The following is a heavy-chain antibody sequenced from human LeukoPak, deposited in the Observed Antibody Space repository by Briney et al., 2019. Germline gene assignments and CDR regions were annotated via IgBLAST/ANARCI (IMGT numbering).Heavy chain of an antibody. CDR3: AKDIGERGYSVH. V-gene: IGHV3-43*02. D-gene: IGHD5/OR15-5a*01. CDR2: ISGDGGTT. CDR1: GFTFRNAW. Sequence: GGSLRLSCAASGFTFRNAWMSWVRQAPGKGLEWVPLISGDGGTTYYADSVRGRFTISRHNSKNSLYLQMNSLRTEDTAFYYCAKDIGERGYSVHWGQGTLVTVSS. J-gene: IGHJ4*02.